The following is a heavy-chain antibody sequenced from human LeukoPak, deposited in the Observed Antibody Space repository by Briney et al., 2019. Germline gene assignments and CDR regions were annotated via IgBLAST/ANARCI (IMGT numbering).Heavy chain of an antibody. D-gene: IGHD3-22*01. J-gene: IGHJ4*02. CDR3: ASRGLDSSGYYYVY. CDR2: INHSGST. Sequence: SETLSLTCAVYGGSFSGYYWSWIRQPPGKGLEWIGEINHSGSTNYNPSLKSRVTISVDTSKNQFSLKLSSVTAADTAVYYCASRGLDSSGYYYVYWGQGTLVTVSS. V-gene: IGHV4-34*01. CDR1: GGSFSGYY.